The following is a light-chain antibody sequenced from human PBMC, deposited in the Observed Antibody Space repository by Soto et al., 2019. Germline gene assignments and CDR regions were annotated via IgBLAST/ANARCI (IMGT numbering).Light chain of an antibody. CDR1: SSDGGCYNY. J-gene: IGLJ2*01. V-gene: IGLV2-14*01. CDR2: DVS. Sequence: QSALTQPASVSGSPGQSITISCTGTSSDGGCYNYVSWYQQQPGKAPKLMIYDVSNRPSGVFNRFSGSKSGNTASLTISGLQAEDEADDYGSSYASSSTPVVFGGGTKLTVL. CDR3: SSYASSSTPVV.